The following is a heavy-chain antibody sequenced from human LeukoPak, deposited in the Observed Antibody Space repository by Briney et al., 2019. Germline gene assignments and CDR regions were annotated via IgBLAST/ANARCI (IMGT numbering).Heavy chain of an antibody. J-gene: IGHJ6*03. V-gene: IGHV4-59*01. CDR1: GGSISNYY. CDR3: ARGRVSSSTWYSTYYYYFYMDV. D-gene: IGHD4-11*01. CDR2: VDHTGST. Sequence: SETLSLTCTVSGGSISNYYWNWIRQPPGKGLEWIGYVDHTGSTNFNPSLNGRVSISRDTSKNLFSLRLRSVTAADTAVYFCARGRVSSSTWYSTYYYYFYMDVWGKGTTVTVSS.